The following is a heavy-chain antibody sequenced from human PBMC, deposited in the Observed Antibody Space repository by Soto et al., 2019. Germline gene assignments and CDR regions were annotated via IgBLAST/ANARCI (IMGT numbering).Heavy chain of an antibody. CDR1: GFTFSSYW. V-gene: IGHV3-7*01. J-gene: IGHJ6*02. CDR3: ARDALYSSSWYRGPYYYYGMDV. Sequence: PGGSLRLSCAASGFTFSSYWISWVRQAPGRGLEWVANIKQDGSEKYYVDSVKGRFTISRDNAKNALYLQMNSLRAEDTAVYYCARDALYSSSWYRGPYYYYGMDVWGQGTTVTVSS. CDR2: IKQDGSEK. D-gene: IGHD6-13*01.